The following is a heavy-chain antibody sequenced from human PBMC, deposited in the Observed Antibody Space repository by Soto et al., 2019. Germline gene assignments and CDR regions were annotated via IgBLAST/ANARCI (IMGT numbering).Heavy chain of an antibody. CDR3: TRRVGAAAGTRQGFDY. V-gene: IGHV1-46*01. Sequence: ASVKVSCKASGYTFTSYYVHWVRQAPGQGLEWVGVIDPSGGSTNNAQKFQGRVTLTRDASTSTVYMELSSLRSEDTAVYYCTRRVGAAAGTRQGFDYWGQGTQVTVSS. CDR1: GYTFTSYY. CDR2: IDPSGGST. J-gene: IGHJ4*02. D-gene: IGHD6-25*01.